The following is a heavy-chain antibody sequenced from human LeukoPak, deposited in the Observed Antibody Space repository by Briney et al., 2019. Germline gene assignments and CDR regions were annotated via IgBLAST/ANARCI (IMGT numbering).Heavy chain of an antibody. CDR3: ARDLYYDFWSGSYDY. CDR1: GFTFSSYW. J-gene: IGHJ4*02. D-gene: IGHD3-3*01. V-gene: IGHV3-7*01. CDR2: IKQDGSEK. Sequence: GGSLRLSCAASGFTFSSYWMSWVRQAPGKGLEWVANIKQDGSEKYYVDSVKGRFTISRDNAKNSLYLQMNSLRAEDTAVYYCARDLYYDFWSGSYDYWGQGTLVTVSS.